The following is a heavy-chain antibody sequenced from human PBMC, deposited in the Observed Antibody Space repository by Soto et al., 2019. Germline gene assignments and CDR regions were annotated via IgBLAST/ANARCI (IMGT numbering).Heavy chain of an antibody. D-gene: IGHD2-2*01. CDR1: GFTFSSYG. V-gene: IGHV3-30*18. Sequence: EGSLRLSCAASGFTFSSYGMHRVRQAPGKGLEWVAVISYDGSNKYYADSVKGRFTISRDNSKNTLYLQMDSLRAEDTAVYYCAKDLSSSTRPNPYYYYYMDVWGKGTTVTVSS. J-gene: IGHJ6*03. CDR3: AKDLSSSTRPNPYYYYYMDV. CDR2: ISYDGSNK.